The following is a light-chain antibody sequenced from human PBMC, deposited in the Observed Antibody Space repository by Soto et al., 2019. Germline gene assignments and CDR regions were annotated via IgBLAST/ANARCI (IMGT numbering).Light chain of an antibody. CDR3: KQAHTFPWT. CDR1: QGIRND. J-gene: IGKJ1*01. V-gene: IGKV1-17*02. CDR2: IAS. Sequence: DIQITQSPSSLSASVGDRVTITCRASQGIRNDLGWFQQKPGKATKRLIYIASSLHSGVPSRFSGCGSGTEFTLTISNLQTEDSATYSCKQAHTFPWTVGIGTKVDIK.